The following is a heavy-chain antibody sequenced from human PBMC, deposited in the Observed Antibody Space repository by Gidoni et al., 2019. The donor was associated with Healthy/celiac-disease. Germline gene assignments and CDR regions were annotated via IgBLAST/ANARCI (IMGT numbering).Heavy chain of an antibody. CDR1: GFTFSIYG. D-gene: IGHD1-26*01. V-gene: IGHV3-30*18. CDR3: AKGGPSGSYYDGGFDP. J-gene: IGHJ5*02. Sequence: QVQLVESGGGVVQPGRSLRLSCAASGFTFSIYGMHWVRQAPGKGLEWVAVISYDGSNKYYADSVKGRFTISRDNSKNTLYLQMNSLRAEDTAVYYCAKGGPSGSYYDGGFDPWGQGTLVTVSS. CDR2: ISYDGSNK.